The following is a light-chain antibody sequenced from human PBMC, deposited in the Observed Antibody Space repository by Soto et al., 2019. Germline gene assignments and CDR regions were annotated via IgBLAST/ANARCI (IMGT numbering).Light chain of an antibody. Sequence: EIVMTQSPATLSVSPGERATFSCRASQSVSSNLAWYQQKPGQAPRLLIYGASIRATGIPARFSGSGSGTEFTLTISSLQSEDFAVYYCQHYAGSPRTFGQGTKVDIK. V-gene: IGKV3-15*01. CDR3: QHYAGSPRT. J-gene: IGKJ1*01. CDR2: GAS. CDR1: QSVSSN.